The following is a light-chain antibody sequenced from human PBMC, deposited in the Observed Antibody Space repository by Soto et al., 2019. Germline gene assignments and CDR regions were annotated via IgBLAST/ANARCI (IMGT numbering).Light chain of an antibody. CDR2: GNS. CDR3: QSYDSSLSGWV. V-gene: IGLV1-40*01. J-gene: IGLJ3*02. CDR1: SSNIGAGYD. Sequence: QSVLTQPPSVSGAPGQRVTISCPGGSSNIGAGYDVHGYQQLPGTAPKLLIYGNSNRPSGVPDRFSGSKSGTSASLAITGLQAEDEADYYCQSYDSSLSGWVFGGGTKLTVL.